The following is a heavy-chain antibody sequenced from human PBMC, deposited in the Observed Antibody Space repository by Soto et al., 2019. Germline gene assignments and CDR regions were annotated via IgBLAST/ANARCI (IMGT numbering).Heavy chain of an antibody. J-gene: IGHJ3*02. CDR2: ISNRGDT. CDR3: AREPRYCRGGSCSITGDAYDI. Sequence: GGALRVSCTASGFIVSDTYVNWGRQAPGKGLEWVSVISNRGDTHYADSVRGRFSLSRDISDNTLHLQMNNLRVEDTAVYYCAREPRYCRGGSCSITGDAYDIWGQGTMVTVSS. CDR1: GFIVSDTY. D-gene: IGHD2-15*01. V-gene: IGHV3-66*01.